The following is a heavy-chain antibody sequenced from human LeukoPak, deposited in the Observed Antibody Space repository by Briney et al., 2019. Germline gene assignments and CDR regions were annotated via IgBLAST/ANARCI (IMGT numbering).Heavy chain of an antibody. CDR3: ASSNVDTAMVVSAPFFR. CDR1: GGTFSSYA. J-gene: IGHJ4*02. CDR2: IIPILGIA. D-gene: IGHD5-18*01. V-gene: IGHV1-69*04. Sequence: SVKVSCKASGGTFSSYAISWVRQAPGQGLEWMGRIIPILGIANYAQKLQGRVTITADKSTSTAYMELSSLRSEDTAVYYCASSNVDTAMVVSAPFFRWGQGTLVTVSS.